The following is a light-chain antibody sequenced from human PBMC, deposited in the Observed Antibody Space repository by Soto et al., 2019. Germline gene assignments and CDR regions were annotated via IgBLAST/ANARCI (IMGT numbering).Light chain of an antibody. CDR2: GAS. CDR3: QQYNNRPPIT. J-gene: IGKJ5*01. Sequence: EIVLTQSPGTLSLSPGERATLSCRASQSVSSNYLAWYQQKPGQAPRLLIYGASTRATGIPARFSGSGSGTEFTLTISSLQSEDFAVYYCQQYNNRPPITFGQGTRLEI. CDR1: QSVSSN. V-gene: IGKV3D-15*01.